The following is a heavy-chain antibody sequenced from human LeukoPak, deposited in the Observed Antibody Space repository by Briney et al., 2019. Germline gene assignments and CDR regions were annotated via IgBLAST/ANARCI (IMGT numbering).Heavy chain of an antibody. V-gene: IGHV4-59*08. CDR1: GGSISSYY. D-gene: IGHD3-10*01. CDR2: IYYTGST. J-gene: IGHJ5*02. CDR3: ARHRGLTDSFHPFDP. Sequence: SETLSLTCTVSGGSISSYYWSWIRQPPGKGLEWIGCIYYTGSTDYNPSLKSRVTISMDMSNKQFSLRLSSVTAADTAVYYCARHRGLTDSFHPFDPWGPGTLVTVSS.